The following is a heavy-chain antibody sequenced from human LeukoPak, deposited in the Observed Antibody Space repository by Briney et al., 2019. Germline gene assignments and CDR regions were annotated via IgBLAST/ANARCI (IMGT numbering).Heavy chain of an antibody. CDR1: GGSISSSSYY. J-gene: IGHJ4*02. V-gene: IGHV4-39*01. Sequence: SETLSLTCTVSGGSISSSSYYWGWIRQPPGKGLEWIGTVYYSGSTYYNPSLKSRVTISVDTSKNQFSLRLSSVTAAYTAVYYCARQTGYYHRMSLGGRYYFDYWGQGTLVTVSS. D-gene: IGHD3-22*01. CDR2: VYYSGST. CDR3: ARQTGYYHRMSLGGRYYFDY.